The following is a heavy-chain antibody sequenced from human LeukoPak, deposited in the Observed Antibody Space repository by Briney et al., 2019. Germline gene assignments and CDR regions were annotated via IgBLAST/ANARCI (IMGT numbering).Heavy chain of an antibody. Sequence: PGGSLRLSCTASGFTFSNYVMTWVRQAPRKGLEWVSGISDSGGSTYYADSVKGRFTISRDNSKNTVYLQINSLRAEDTAVYYCAKGHSLGGFDYWGQGTLVTVSS. V-gene: IGHV3-23*01. D-gene: IGHD6-13*01. J-gene: IGHJ4*02. CDR3: AKGHSLGGFDY. CDR2: ISDSGGST. CDR1: GFTFSNYV.